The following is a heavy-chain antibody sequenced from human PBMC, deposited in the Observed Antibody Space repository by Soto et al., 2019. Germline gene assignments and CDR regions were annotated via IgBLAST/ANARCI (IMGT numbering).Heavy chain of an antibody. CDR1: GYTFTTYG. CDR2: ISAYNGNT. Sequence: QVQLVQSGAEVKKPGASVKVSCKASGYTFTTYGITWVRQAPGQGLEWMGWISAYNGNTNYAQKLLGRVTMTTETSTSTACMELRGLRSDDTAVYYCAREGDYGSVWPDYWGQGTLVTVSS. D-gene: IGHD3-10*01. V-gene: IGHV1-18*01. J-gene: IGHJ4*02. CDR3: AREGDYGSVWPDY.